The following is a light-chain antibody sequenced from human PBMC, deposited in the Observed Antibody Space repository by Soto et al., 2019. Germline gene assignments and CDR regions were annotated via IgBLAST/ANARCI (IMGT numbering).Light chain of an antibody. CDR1: SSDVGGYNY. V-gene: IGLV2-8*01. Sequence: ALTQPPSASGSPGQSVTISCTGTSSDVGGYNYVSWYQQHPGKAPKLIIYEVYKRPSGVPDRFSGSKSGNTAALTVSGLQAEDEADYYCSSYVGTNSYVFGTGTKVTVL. J-gene: IGLJ1*01. CDR3: SSYVGTNSYV. CDR2: EVY.